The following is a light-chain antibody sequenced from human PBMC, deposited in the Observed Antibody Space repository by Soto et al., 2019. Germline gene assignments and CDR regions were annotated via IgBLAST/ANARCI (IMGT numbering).Light chain of an antibody. Sequence: DIQMTQTQSSLSASVGDRVTISCRTSQTIDNYLNWYQQKPGKAPQLLISAASTLQSGVPSRFSGSGSGTEFTLTISSLQPEDYATYYCHQTYNTLYTLGQGTKVDVK. V-gene: IGKV1-39*01. CDR3: HQTYNTLYT. CDR1: QTIDNY. CDR2: AAS. J-gene: IGKJ2*01.